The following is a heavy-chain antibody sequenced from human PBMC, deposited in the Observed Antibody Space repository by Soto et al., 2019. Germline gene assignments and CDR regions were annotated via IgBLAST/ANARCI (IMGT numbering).Heavy chain of an antibody. CDR3: AKDSLGVGRLYYYYYMDV. Sequence: GGSLRLSCAASGFTFSSYGMHWVRQAPGKGLEWVAVISYDGSNKYYADSVKGRFTISRDNSKNTLYLQMNSLRAEDTAVYYCAKDSLGVGRLYYYYYMDVWGKGTTVTVSS. CDR2: ISYDGSNK. J-gene: IGHJ6*03. CDR1: GFTFSSYG. D-gene: IGHD3-16*01. V-gene: IGHV3-30*18.